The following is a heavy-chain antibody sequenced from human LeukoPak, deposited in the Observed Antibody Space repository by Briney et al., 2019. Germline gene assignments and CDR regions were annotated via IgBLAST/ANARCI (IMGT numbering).Heavy chain of an antibody. CDR2: ISSSSTYI. Sequence: GGSLRLSCAASGFTFSSYSMNWVRQAPGKGLEWVSSISSSSTYIYYADSVKGRFTISRDNAKNSVYLQMNSLRAVDTAVYYCAKADGDKPFDYWGQGTLVTVSS. J-gene: IGHJ4*02. D-gene: IGHD4-17*01. V-gene: IGHV3-21*01. CDR1: GFTFSSYS. CDR3: AKADGDKPFDY.